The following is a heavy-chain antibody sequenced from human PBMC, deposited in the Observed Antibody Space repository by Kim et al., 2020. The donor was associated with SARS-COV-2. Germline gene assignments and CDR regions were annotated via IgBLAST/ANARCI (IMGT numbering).Heavy chain of an antibody. CDR1: GGSISSGGYY. CDR2: IDYSGST. D-gene: IGHD3-3*01. CDR3: ARGRIRIFGVVTEFDY. Sequence: SETLSLTCTVSGGSISSGGYYWSWIRQHPGKGLEWIGYIDYSGSTYYNPSLKSRVTISVDTSKNQFSLKLSSVTAADTAVYYFARGRIRIFGVVTEFDYWGQGTLVTVSS. J-gene: IGHJ4*02. V-gene: IGHV4-31*03.